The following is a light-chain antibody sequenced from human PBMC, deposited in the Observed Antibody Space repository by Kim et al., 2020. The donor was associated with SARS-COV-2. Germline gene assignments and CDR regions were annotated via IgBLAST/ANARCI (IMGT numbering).Light chain of an antibody. CDR1: QNVDSD. Sequence: EIVLTQSPGTLSLSPGERATLSCRASQNVDSDLAWYQKKPGQAPRLLIYDVSNRATGIPARFDGSWSGTDFTLTISSLEVEDLAVYYCLQRYRWPLTFGGGTKVDIK. CDR2: DVS. V-gene: IGKV3-11*01. CDR3: LQRYRWPLT. J-gene: IGKJ4*01.